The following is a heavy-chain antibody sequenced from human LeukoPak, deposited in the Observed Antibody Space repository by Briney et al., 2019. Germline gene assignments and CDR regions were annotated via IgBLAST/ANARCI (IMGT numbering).Heavy chain of an antibody. Sequence: SETLSLTCTVSGGSISGTTYYWAWIRQPPGKGLEWIGTIYYTGSTYYKPSLKSRVTISVETSKNQFSLKLTSVTAADTAVYYCARDRYDSSGYPGAFDLWGQGTMVTVSS. CDR1: GGSISGTTYY. J-gene: IGHJ3*01. CDR3: ARDRYDSSGYPGAFDL. D-gene: IGHD3-22*01. CDR2: IYYTGST. V-gene: IGHV4-39*07.